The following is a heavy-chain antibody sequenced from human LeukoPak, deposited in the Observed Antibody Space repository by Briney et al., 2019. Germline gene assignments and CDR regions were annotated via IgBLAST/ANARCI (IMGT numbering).Heavy chain of an antibody. CDR1: GYTFTSYD. V-gene: IGHV1-69*13. CDR2: IIPIFGTA. CDR3: ARDNSDLSVFWSGYYTGYFDY. D-gene: IGHD3-3*01. J-gene: IGHJ4*02. Sequence: SVKVSCKASGYTFTSYDFSWVRQAPGQGLEWMGGIIPIFGTANYAQKFQGRVTITADESTSTAYMELSSLRSEDTAVYYCARDNSDLSVFWSGYYTGYFDYWGQGTLVTVSS.